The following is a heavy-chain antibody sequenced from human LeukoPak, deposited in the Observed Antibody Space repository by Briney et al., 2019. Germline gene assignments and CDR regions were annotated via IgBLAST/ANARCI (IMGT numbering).Heavy chain of an antibody. CDR2: ISSSSSYI. CDR3: ARASVATMTYWHFDL. D-gene: IGHD5-12*01. CDR1: GFTFSSYS. Sequence: GGSLRLSCAASGFTFSSYSMNWVRQAPGKGLEWVSSISSSSSYIYYADSVKGRFTISRDNAKNSLYLQMNSLRAEDTAVYYCARASVATMTYWHFDLWGRGTLVTVSS. V-gene: IGHV3-21*01. J-gene: IGHJ2*01.